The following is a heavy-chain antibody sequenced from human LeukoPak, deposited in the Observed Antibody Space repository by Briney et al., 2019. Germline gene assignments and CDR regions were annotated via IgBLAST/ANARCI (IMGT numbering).Heavy chain of an antibody. CDR3: ARGSSSWYYYYGMDV. J-gene: IGHJ6*02. V-gene: IGHV3-13*01. D-gene: IGHD6-13*01. Sequence: GGSRQLSCAASGFPFSSYDMHGVRQATGKGLEGVSAIGTAGDTYYPGSVKGRFTISRENAKNSLYLQMNSLRAGDTAVYYCARGSSSWYYYYGMDVWGQGTTVTVSS. CDR1: GFPFSSYD. CDR2: IGTAGDT.